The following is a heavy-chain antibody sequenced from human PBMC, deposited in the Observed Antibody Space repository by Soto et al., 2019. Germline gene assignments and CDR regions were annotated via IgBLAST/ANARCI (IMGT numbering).Heavy chain of an antibody. D-gene: IGHD1-1*01. CDR3: ARGKGMEENYYYYGMDV. CDR2: INGGNGHT. J-gene: IGHJ6*02. Sequence: ASVKVSCKASGYTFSTSALHWVRQAPGQGLEWMGWINGGNGHTRYSQKFKDRVTISRDTPASTAYMELSGLRSEDTAVYYCARGKGMEENYYYYGMDVWCQGTTVTVSS. CDR1: GYTFSTSA. V-gene: IGHV1-3*01.